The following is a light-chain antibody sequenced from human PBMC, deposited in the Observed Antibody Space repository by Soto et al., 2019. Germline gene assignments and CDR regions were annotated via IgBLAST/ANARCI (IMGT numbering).Light chain of an antibody. CDR3: SSYTSRSTDV. Sequence: QSALTQPASVSGSPGQSITISCTGTSSDVGGYNYVSWYQQHPGKAPKLMISEVSNRFSGSKSGNTASLTISGLQAEDEADYYCSSYTSRSTDVFGTGTKLTVL. V-gene: IGLV2-14*01. J-gene: IGLJ1*01. CDR1: SSDVGGYNY. CDR2: EVS.